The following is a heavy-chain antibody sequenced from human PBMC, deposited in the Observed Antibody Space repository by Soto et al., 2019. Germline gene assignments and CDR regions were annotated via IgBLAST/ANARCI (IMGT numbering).Heavy chain of an antibody. CDR1: GFTFSSYA. J-gene: IGHJ6*02. Sequence: WSLRLSCAASGFTFSSYAVHWVRQAPGKGLEWVAVISYDGSNKYYADSVKGRFTISRDNSKNTLYLQMNSLRAEDTAVYYCARAVYSSGWYGIYYYYGMDVWGQGTTVTVSS. CDR2: ISYDGSNK. CDR3: ARAVYSSGWYGIYYYYGMDV. V-gene: IGHV3-30-3*01. D-gene: IGHD6-19*01.